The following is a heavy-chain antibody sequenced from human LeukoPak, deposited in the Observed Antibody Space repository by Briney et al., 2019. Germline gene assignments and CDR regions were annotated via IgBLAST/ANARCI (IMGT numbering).Heavy chain of an antibody. V-gene: IGHV3-11*01. Sequence: AGGSLRLSCAASGFTFSDYYMSWIRQAPGKGLEWVSYISSSGSTIYYADSVKGRFTISRDNAKNSLYLQMNSLRAEDTAVYYCARDPAGPPPINSSGYYYDVYWGQGTLVTVSS. CDR2: ISSSGSTI. D-gene: IGHD3-22*01. J-gene: IGHJ4*02. CDR1: GFTFSDYY. CDR3: ARDPAGPPPINSSGYYYDVY.